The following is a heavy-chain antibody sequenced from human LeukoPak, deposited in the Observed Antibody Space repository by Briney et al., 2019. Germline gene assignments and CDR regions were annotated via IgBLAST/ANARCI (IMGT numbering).Heavy chain of an antibody. CDR1: GASISGYY. D-gene: IGHD2-21*01. V-gene: IGHV4-59*01. J-gene: IGHJ4*02. CDR2: IYSSGST. CDR3: ARSRYLVAPPSDY. Sequence: PSETLSLTCTVSGASISGYYWSWIRQPPGKGLEWIGYIYSSGSTNYNPSLKSRVTISVDTSKNQFSLRLTSVTAADTAVYYCARSRYLVAPPSDYWGQGTLVTVSS.